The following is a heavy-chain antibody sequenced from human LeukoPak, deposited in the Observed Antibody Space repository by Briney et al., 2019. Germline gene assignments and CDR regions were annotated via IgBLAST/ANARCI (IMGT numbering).Heavy chain of an antibody. CDR1: GESLGTFY. J-gene: IGHJ4*02. CDR3: ARAHSGLYLDS. D-gene: IGHD2-15*01. CDR2: IHTTGYT. V-gene: IGHV4-4*07. Sequence: SETLSLTCTVSGESLGTFYWSWIRQPAGQGLEYIGRIHTTGYTNYKPSLKSRVTMSVDSSKNQFSLTLRSVTATDTAIYHCARAHSGLYLDSWGQGTLVTVSS.